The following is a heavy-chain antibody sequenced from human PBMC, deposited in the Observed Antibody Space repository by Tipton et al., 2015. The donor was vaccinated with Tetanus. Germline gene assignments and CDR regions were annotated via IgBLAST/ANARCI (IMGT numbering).Heavy chain of an antibody. D-gene: IGHD5-24*01. CDR3: ARQMATMGYYFDY. Sequence: TLSLTCTVSGGSISSSSYYWGWIRQPPGKGLEWIGSIYYSGSTYYNPSLKSRVTISVDTSKNQFSLKLSSVTAADTAVYYCARQMATMGYYFDYWGQGTLVTVSS. CDR1: GGSISSSSYY. V-gene: IGHV4-39*01. CDR2: IYYSGST. J-gene: IGHJ4*02.